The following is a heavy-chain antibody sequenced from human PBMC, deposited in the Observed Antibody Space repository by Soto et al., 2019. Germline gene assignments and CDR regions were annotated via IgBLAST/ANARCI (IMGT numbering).Heavy chain of an antibody. D-gene: IGHD3-3*01. CDR1: GFTFSSYA. CDR2: ISGSGGST. V-gene: IGHV3-23*01. J-gene: IGHJ5*02. CDR3: AKAGSITIFGVVIIPLDP. Sequence: GGSLRLSCAASGFTFSSYAMIWVRQAPGKGLEWVSAISGSGGSTYYADSVKGRFTISRDNSKNTLYLQMNSLRAEDTAVYYCAKAGSITIFGVVIIPLDPWGQGTLVTVSS.